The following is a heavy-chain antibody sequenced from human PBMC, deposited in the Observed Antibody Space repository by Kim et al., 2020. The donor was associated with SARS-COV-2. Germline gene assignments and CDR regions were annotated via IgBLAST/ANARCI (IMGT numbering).Heavy chain of an antibody. V-gene: IGHV3-7*01. CDR2: IKPVGSGT. CDR1: GFSFSTSW. CDR3: ARDIQPRATDY. Sequence: GGSLRLSCVVSGFSFSTSWMSWVRQAPGKGWEGVAKIKPVGSGTSYVDSVKGRFTVSRDNAKNSLFLQMNSLRAEDTAIYYCARDIQPRATDYWGQGTLVTVSS. D-gene: IGHD1-1*01. J-gene: IGHJ4*02.